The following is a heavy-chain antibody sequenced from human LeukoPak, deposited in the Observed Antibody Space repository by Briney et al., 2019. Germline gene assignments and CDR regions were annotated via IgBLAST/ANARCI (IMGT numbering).Heavy chain of an antibody. CDR3: ARDLAVAVTTPDY. J-gene: IGHJ4*02. CDR2: IKQDGSEK. Sequence: GGSLRLSCAASGFTFSSYWMSWVRQAPGKGLEWVANIKQDGSEKYYVDSVKGRFTISRDNSKNTLYLQMNSLRAEDTAVYYCARDLAVAVTTPDYWGQGTLVTVSS. V-gene: IGHV3-7*01. CDR1: GFTFSSYW. D-gene: IGHD4-11*01.